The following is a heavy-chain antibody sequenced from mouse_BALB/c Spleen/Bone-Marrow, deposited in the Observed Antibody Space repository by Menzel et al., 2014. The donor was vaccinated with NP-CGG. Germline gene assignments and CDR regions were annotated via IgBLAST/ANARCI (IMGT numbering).Heavy chain of an antibody. Sequence: QVQLQQPGAELVKPGASVKLSCKASGYTFTSYWMHWVKQRPGQGLEWIGEIDPSDSYTNYNQKFKGKATLTVDKSSSTAYMQLSSLTSEDSAVYYCASRVLYAMDYWGQGTSVTVSS. J-gene: IGHJ4*01. CDR3: ASRVLYAMDY. CDR1: GYTFTSYW. V-gene: IGHV1-69*02. CDR2: IDPSDSYT.